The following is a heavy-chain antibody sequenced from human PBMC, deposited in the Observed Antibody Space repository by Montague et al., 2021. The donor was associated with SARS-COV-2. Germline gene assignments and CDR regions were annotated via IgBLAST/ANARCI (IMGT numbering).Heavy chain of an antibody. J-gene: IGHJ4*02. D-gene: IGHD1-7*01. CDR2: IYYSGST. V-gene: IGHV4-39*01. CDR1: GDSISGSNYY. Sequence: SETLSLTCTVSGDSISGSNYYWAWIRQPPGKGLEWIGSIYYSGSTYDNPSLKSPVSISVDTSKNQFPLKLNSVTAADTAVYYCARLSLELSGDYWGQGTLVTVSS. CDR3: ARLSLELSGDY.